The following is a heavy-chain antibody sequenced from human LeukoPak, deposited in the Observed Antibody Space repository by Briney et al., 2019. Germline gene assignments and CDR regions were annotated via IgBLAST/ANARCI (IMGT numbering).Heavy chain of an antibody. CDR2: IIPIFGTA. CDR3: ARGPPRAAAGRFDY. V-gene: IGHV1-69*13. Sequence: GASVKVSCKASGGTFSSYAISWVRQAPGQGLEWMGGIIPIFGTANYAQKFQGRVTITADESTSTAYMELSSLRSEDTAVYCCARGPPRAAAGRFDYWGQGTLVTVSS. D-gene: IGHD6-13*01. CDR1: GGTFSSYA. J-gene: IGHJ4*02.